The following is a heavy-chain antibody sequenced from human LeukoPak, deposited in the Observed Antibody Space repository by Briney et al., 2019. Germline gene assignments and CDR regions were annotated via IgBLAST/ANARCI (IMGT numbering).Heavy chain of an antibody. CDR3: ASGYGDYDATDY. J-gene: IGHJ4*02. CDR2: IIPIFGTT. D-gene: IGHD4-17*01. V-gene: IGHV1-69*13. Sequence: SVKVSCKASGGTFSSYAISWVRQAPGHGLEWMGGIIPIFGTTNYAQRFQGRVTITADESTSTAYMELSSLRSEDTAVYYCASGYGDYDATDYWGQGTLVTVSS. CDR1: GGTFSSYA.